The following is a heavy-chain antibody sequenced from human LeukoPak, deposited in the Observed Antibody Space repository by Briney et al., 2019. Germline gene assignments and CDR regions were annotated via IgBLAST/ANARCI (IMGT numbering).Heavy chain of an antibody. V-gene: IGHV1-2*02. D-gene: IGHD3-3*01. CDR3: ARGPYYDFWSGYSHSSFDY. Sequence: ASVKVSCKASGYTFTGYYMHWVRQAPGQGLEWMGWINPNSGGTNYAQKFQGRVTMTRDTSISTAYMELSRLRSDDTAVYYCARGPYYDFWSGYSHSSFDYWGQGTLVTVSS. J-gene: IGHJ4*02. CDR1: GYTFTGYY. CDR2: INPNSGGT.